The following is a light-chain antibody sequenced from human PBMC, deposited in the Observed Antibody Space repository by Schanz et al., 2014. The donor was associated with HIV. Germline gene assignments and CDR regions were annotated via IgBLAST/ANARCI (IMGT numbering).Light chain of an antibody. Sequence: QSALTQPASVSGSPGQSITISCTGTSSDVGGYKYVSWYQQYPGKAPKLIIFDVDNRPAGISSRFSGSKSGNTASLTISGLQPEDEADYYCSSYTRSSSVVFGGGTKLTVL. CDR1: SSDVGGYKY. CDR3: SSYTRSSSVV. J-gene: IGLJ2*01. V-gene: IGLV2-14*01. CDR2: DVD.